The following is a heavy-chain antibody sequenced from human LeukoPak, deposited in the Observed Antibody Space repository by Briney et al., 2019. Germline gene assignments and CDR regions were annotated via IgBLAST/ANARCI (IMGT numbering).Heavy chain of an antibody. V-gene: IGHV3-7*03. D-gene: IGHD2-2*01. CDR3: ARDPRDCSSTSCYGDNWFDP. J-gene: IGHJ5*02. CDR1: GFAFSSYG. Sequence: PGRSLRLSCAASGFAFSSYGMHWVRQAPGKGLEWVANIKQDGSEKYYVDSVKGRFTISRDNAKNSLYLQMNSLRAEDTAVYYCARDPRDCSSTSCYGDNWFDPWGQGTLSPSPQ. CDR2: IKQDGSEK.